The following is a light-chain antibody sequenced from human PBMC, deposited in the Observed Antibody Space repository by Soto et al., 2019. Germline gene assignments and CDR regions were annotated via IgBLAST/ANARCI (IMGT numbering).Light chain of an antibody. CDR1: SSDIGRYNL. CDR3: CSHAGRGSVL. V-gene: IGLV2-23*02. J-gene: IGLJ2*01. Sequence: QSVLAQPASVSGSPGQSITISCTGTSSDIGRYNLVSWYQQYPGEAPKLVIYDVTKRPSGVSDRVSASKSGNTASLTISGLQAEDEADYYCCSHAGRGSVLFGGGTKLTVL. CDR2: DVT.